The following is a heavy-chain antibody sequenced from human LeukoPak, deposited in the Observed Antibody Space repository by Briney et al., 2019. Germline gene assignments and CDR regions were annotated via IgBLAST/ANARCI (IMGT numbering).Heavy chain of an antibody. Sequence: GGSLRLSCAASGFTFSSYAMSWVRQAPGKGLEWVSAISGSGGSTYYADSVKGRFTISRDNSKNTLYLQMNSLRAEDTAVYYCARGRITIFGVGLDYWGQGTLVTVSS. CDR3: ARGRITIFGVGLDY. J-gene: IGHJ4*02. V-gene: IGHV3-23*01. D-gene: IGHD3-3*01. CDR2: ISGSGGST. CDR1: GFTFSSYA.